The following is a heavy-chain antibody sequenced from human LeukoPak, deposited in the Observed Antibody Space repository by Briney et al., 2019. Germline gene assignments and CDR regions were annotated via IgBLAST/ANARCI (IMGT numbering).Heavy chain of an antibody. CDR3: ARGRSHIVVVPAALFDY. CDR2: IFHTGTT. J-gene: IGHJ4*02. CDR1: GGSITSENW. Sequence: SETLSLTYAVSGGSITSENWWSWVRQPPGKGLEWIGEIFHTGTTNYNPSLASRVTISVDRSKNQFSLELSSVTAADTAVYYCARGRSHIVVVPAALFDYWGQGTLVTVSS. D-gene: IGHD2-2*01. V-gene: IGHV4-4*02.